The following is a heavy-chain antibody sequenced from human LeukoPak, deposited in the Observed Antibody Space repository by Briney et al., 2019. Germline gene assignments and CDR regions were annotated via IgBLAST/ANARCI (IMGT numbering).Heavy chain of an antibody. Sequence: GGSLRLSCAASRFTFSSYWMHWVRQATGKGLEWVSAIGTAGDPYYPGSVKGRFTISRENAKNSLYLQMNSLRAGDTAVYYCARERITMVRGVIIREGMDVWGKGTTVTVSS. CDR2: IGTAGDP. CDR1: RFTFSSYW. V-gene: IGHV3-13*05. D-gene: IGHD3-10*01. J-gene: IGHJ6*04. CDR3: ARERITMVRGVIIREGMDV.